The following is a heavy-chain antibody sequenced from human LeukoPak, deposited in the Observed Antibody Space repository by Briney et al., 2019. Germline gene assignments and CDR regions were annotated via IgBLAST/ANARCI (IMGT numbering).Heavy chain of an antibody. Sequence: PGGSLRLSCAASGFTFINSAMSGGRQAPGEGLEWVSTLSGSGITTYYADSVKGRFTISRDNSKNTLYLQMNSLRAEDTAVYYCAKGIYSSGWSYFDYWGHGTLVTVSS. V-gene: IGHV3-23*01. CDR3: AKGIYSSGWSYFDY. CDR1: GFTFINSA. J-gene: IGHJ4*01. D-gene: IGHD6-19*01. CDR2: LSGSGITT.